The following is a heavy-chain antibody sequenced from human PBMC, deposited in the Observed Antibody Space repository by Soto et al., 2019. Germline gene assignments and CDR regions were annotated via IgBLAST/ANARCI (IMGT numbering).Heavy chain of an antibody. CDR3: AREASESYPFTIFGVVIRKGMDV. CDR2: ISSSGSTI. J-gene: IGHJ6*02. V-gene: IGHV3-48*03. CDR1: GFTFSSYE. Sequence: PGGSLRLACAASGFTFSSYEMNWVRQAPGKGLWWVSYISSSGSTIYYPGSVKGRFTISRDNAKNSLYLQMNSLSAEDTAVYYCAREASESYPFTIFGVVIRKGMDVWGQGTTVTVS. D-gene: IGHD3-3*01.